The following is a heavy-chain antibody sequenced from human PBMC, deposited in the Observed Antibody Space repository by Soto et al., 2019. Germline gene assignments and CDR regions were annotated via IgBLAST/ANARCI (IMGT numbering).Heavy chain of an antibody. V-gene: IGHV3-23*01. D-gene: IGHD3-16*01. CDR3: ANGGGNYYSYYMDV. CDR1: GFTFSSYA. CDR2: ISGSGGST. J-gene: IGHJ6*03. Sequence: GGSLRLSCAASGFTFSSYAMSWVRQAPGKGLEWVSAISGSGGSTYYADSVKGRFTISRDNSKNTLYLQMNSLRAEDTAVYYCANGGGNYYSYYMDVWGKGTTVTVSS.